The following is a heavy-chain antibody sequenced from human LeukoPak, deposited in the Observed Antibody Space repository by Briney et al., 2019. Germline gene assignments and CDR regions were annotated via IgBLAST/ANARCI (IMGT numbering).Heavy chain of an antibody. Sequence: ASVKVSCKASGYILTSFYIHWVRQAPGQGLEWMGIINPSGGSTNYAQKFQGRVTMTRDTSTSTIYMELSSLRSEDTAVYYCARAAIAARYYFDYWGQGSLVTVSS. D-gene: IGHD6-6*01. CDR1: GYILTSFY. CDR3: ARAAIAARYYFDY. V-gene: IGHV1-46*01. J-gene: IGHJ4*02. CDR2: INPSGGST.